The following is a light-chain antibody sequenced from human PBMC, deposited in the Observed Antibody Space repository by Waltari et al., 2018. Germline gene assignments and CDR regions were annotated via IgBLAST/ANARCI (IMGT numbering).Light chain of an antibody. Sequence: DIVMPQSPATLSVSPGGRATLSCRASLIVSTTLAWYHQKPGQAPRLGIYGASTRATGIPARFSGRGSGTEFTLTRSSQQSEGFAGYDGQQDNNWTWYTCGQGTKLEIK. CDR1: LIVSTT. CDR2: GAS. J-gene: IGKJ2*01. CDR3: QQDNNWTWYT. V-gene: IGKV3-15*01.